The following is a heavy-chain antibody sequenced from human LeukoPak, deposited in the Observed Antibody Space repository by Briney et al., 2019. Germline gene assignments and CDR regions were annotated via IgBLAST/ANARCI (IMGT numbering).Heavy chain of an antibody. D-gene: IGHD5-18*01. Sequence: SETLSLTCTVSGGSISSYYWSWIRQPPGKGLEWIGYIYYSGSTNYNPSLKSRVTISVDTSKNQFSLKLSSVTAADTAVYYCARGRTAMVFPYYYYMDVWGKGTTVTVSS. CDR2: IYYSGST. V-gene: IGHV4-59*12. J-gene: IGHJ6*03. CDR1: GGSISSYY. CDR3: ARGRTAMVFPYYYYMDV.